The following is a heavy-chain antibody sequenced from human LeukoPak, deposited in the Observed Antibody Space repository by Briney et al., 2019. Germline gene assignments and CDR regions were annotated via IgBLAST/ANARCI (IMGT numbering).Heavy chain of an antibody. CDR2: ISYDGSNK. V-gene: IGHV3-30*18. Sequence: GGSLRLSCAASGFTFSSYGMHWVRQAPGKGLEWVAVISYDGSNKYYADSVKGRFTISRDNSKNTLYLQMNSLRAEDTAVYYCAKGYGSATFSELDYWGQGTLVTVSS. J-gene: IGHJ4*02. CDR1: GFTFSSYG. D-gene: IGHD3-10*01. CDR3: AKGYGSATFSELDY.